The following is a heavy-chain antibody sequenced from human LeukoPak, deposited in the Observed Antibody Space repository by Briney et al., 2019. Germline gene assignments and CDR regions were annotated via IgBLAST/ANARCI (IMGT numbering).Heavy chain of an antibody. Sequence: GESLKISCQGFGYSFTSYWIGWVRQMPGKGMEGMGVIYPGDFRIRYNPSFQGQVTISVDKSISTAYLQWVSLKASDTAMYYCACRDLTSTWSFPWGQGTLVTVSS. CDR1: GYSFTSYW. J-gene: IGHJ5*02. D-gene: IGHD6-13*01. CDR2: IYPGDFRI. V-gene: IGHV5-51*01. CDR3: ACRDLTSTWSFP.